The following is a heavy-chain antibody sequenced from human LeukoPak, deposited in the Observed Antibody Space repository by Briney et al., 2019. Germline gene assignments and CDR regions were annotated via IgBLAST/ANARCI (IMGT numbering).Heavy chain of an antibody. CDR2: ISGSGGST. V-gene: IGHV3-23*01. D-gene: IGHD2-15*01. CDR3: AKLQDIVVVVAGVL. Sequence: PGGSLRLSCAASGFTFSSYAMSWVRQAPGKGLEWVSAISGSGGSTYYADSVKGRFTISRDNSKNTLYLQMNSLRAEDAAVYYCAKLQDIVVVVAGVLWGQGTLVTVSS. CDR1: GFTFSSYA. J-gene: IGHJ4*02.